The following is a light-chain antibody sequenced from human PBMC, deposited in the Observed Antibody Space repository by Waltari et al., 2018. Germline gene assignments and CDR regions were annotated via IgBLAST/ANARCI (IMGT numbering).Light chain of an antibody. CDR1: SGSIASNY. J-gene: IGLJ3*02. CDR2: EDN. V-gene: IGLV6-57*03. CDR3: QSYDSSNLWV. Sequence: NFMLTQPHSVSESPGKTITISCTRSSGSIASNYVQWYRQRPGSAPTPVLYEDNQRPSGVPERFSGSIDSSSNSAYLTISGLKTEDEADYYCQSYDSSNLWVFGGATKLTVL.